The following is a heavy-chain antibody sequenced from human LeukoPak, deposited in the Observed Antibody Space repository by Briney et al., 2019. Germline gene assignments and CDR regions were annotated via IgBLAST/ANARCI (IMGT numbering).Heavy chain of an antibody. Sequence: ASVKVSCKVSGYTPTKLFMYWVRQAPGKGLEWMGGFDPEDDETIYAQKFQGRVTMTEDTSTDTAYMELNSLRAEDTAVYYCAKDQAPYCSSTSCFGGFFDDWGQGTLVTVSS. J-gene: IGHJ4*02. CDR3: AKDQAPYCSSTSCFGGFFDD. CDR2: FDPEDDET. D-gene: IGHD2-2*01. CDR1: GYTPTKLF. V-gene: IGHV1-24*01.